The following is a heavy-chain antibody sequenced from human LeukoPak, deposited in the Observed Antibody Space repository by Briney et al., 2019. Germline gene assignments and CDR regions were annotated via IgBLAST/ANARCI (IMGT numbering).Heavy chain of an antibody. J-gene: IGHJ3*02. D-gene: IGHD3-22*01. Sequence: GGSLRLSCAASGFTFSSYAMHWVRQAPGKGLEWVAVISYDGSNKYYADSVKGRFTISRDNSKNTLYLQMNSLRAEDTAVYYCARVFSYYDSSGYYYDRALGAFDIWGQGTMVTVSS. CDR1: GFTFSSYA. CDR2: ISYDGSNK. CDR3: ARVFSYYDSSGYYYDRALGAFDI. V-gene: IGHV3-30-3*01.